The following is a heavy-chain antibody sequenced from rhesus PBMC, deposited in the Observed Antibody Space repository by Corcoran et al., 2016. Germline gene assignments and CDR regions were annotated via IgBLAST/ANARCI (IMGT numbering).Heavy chain of an antibody. CDR3: ARARMNTVIRIDY. Sequence: QVQLQESGPELVKPSATLSLTCAVSGGSIIRSNWWSWIRQPPGKGLEWIGRISGSGGSTSYNPSLKSRVTISTDTSKNQFSLKLSSVTAADTAVYYCARARMNTVIRIDYWGQGVLVTVSS. CDR1: GGSIIRSNW. V-gene: IGHV4-92*01. CDR2: ISGSGGST. D-gene: IGHD4-23*01. J-gene: IGHJ4*01.